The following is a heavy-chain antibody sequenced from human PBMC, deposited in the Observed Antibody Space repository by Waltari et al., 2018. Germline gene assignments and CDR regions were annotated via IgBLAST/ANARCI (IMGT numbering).Heavy chain of an antibody. CDR3: AKARVVANKDPSAFDY. CDR2: IQGSGGST. J-gene: IGHJ4*02. V-gene: IGHV3-23*01. Sequence: EVQLLESGGGLVQPGRSLSLACAASGFTFSSYAMSWVRQEPGKGLEWVSAIQGSGGSTYYAAYVKVRFTRSRDNSKNTLYLQMNSLRAEDTAVYYWAKARVVANKDPSAFDYWGQGTLVTVSS. D-gene: IGHD2-15*01. CDR1: GFTFSSYA.